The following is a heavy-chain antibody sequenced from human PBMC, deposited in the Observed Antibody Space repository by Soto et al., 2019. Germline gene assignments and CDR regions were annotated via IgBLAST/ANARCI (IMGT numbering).Heavy chain of an antibody. D-gene: IGHD3-10*01. Sequence: PSETLSLTCTVSGASISSGGYYWGWIRQHPGKGLEWIGYIYYSGSTYYNPSLKSRVTISVDTSKNQFSLKLSSVTAADTAVYYCARAGPMVRGVIRHLNWFNPWGQGTLVTVSS. CDR3: ARAGPMVRGVIRHLNWFNP. V-gene: IGHV4-31*03. J-gene: IGHJ5*02. CDR2: IYYSGST. CDR1: GASISSGGYY.